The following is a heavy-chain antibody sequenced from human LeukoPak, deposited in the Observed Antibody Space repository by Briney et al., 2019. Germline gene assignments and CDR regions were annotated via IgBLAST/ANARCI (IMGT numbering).Heavy chain of an antibody. J-gene: IGHJ5*02. Sequence: ASVKVSCKASGYTFTSYYMHWVRQAPGQGLEWMGIINPSGGSTSYAQKFQGRVTMTRDTSTSTGYMELSSLRSEDTAVYYCARNYDDYSKWAWFDPWGQGTLVTVSS. V-gene: IGHV1-46*01. CDR1: GYTFTSYY. CDR2: INPSGGST. D-gene: IGHD4-11*01. CDR3: ARNYDDYSKWAWFDP.